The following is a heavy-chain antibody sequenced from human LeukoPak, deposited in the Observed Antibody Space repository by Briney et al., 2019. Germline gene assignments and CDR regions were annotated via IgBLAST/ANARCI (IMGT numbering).Heavy chain of an antibody. Sequence: PGGSLRLSCAASGFTFSSYEMNWVRQAPRKGLEWVSYISSSGSTIYYADSVKGRFNISRDNPKNSLYLQMNSLRDEDTAVYYCARDSDMELRFPHWGQGTVVSVSS. CDR3: ARDSDMELRFPH. J-gene: IGHJ4*02. V-gene: IGHV3-48*03. D-gene: IGHD3-3*01. CDR1: GFTFSSYE. CDR2: ISSSGSTI.